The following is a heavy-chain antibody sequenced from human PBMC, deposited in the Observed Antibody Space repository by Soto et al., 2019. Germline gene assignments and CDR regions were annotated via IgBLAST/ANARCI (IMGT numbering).Heavy chain of an antibody. CDR3: ASILWFAEINDY. Sequence: EVQLVESGGGLVKPGGSLRLSCAASGFTFSSYSMNWVRQAPGKGLEWVSSISSSSSYIYYAESVKGRFTISRDNAKNSLYLQMNSLRAEDTAVYYCASILWFAEINDYWGQGTLVTVSS. V-gene: IGHV3-21*01. J-gene: IGHJ4*02. CDR1: GFTFSSYS. D-gene: IGHD3-10*01. CDR2: ISSSSSYI.